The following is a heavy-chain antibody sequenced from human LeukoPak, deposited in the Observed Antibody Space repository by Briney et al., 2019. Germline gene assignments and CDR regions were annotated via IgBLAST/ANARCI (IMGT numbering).Heavy chain of an antibody. CDR3: AGPASGYYDSSGSSPFDY. Sequence: GESLKISCKGSGYSFTSYWIGWVRQMPGKGLEWMGIIYPGDSDTRYSPSFQGQVTISADKSISTAYLQWSSLKASDTAMYYCAGPASGYYDSSGSSPFDYWGQGTLVTVSS. CDR2: IYPGDSDT. D-gene: IGHD3-22*01. CDR1: GYSFTSYW. V-gene: IGHV5-51*01. J-gene: IGHJ4*02.